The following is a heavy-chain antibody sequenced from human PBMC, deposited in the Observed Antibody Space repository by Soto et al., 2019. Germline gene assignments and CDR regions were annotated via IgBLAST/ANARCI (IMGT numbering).Heavy chain of an antibody. CDR3: ARVGSTIFHFDY. CDR1: GYTFTNYD. D-gene: IGHD3-3*01. J-gene: IGHJ4*02. Sequence: ASVKVSCKASGYTFTNYDISWVRQATGQGPEYMGWMNPNSGKIGYVQKFQGRVTMTRDTSISTAYMDLSRLRSDDTAVYYCARVGSTIFHFDYWGQGTLVTVSS. V-gene: IGHV1-8*01. CDR2: MNPNSGKI.